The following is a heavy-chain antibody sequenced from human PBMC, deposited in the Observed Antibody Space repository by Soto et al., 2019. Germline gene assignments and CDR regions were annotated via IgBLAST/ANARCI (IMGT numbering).Heavy chain of an antibody. D-gene: IGHD3-22*01. CDR1: GYTFTGYY. CDR3: AREGTYYYGSSGYYYEK. V-gene: IGHV1-2*02. Sequence: ASVKVSCKASGYTFTGYYIHWMRQAPGQGLEWMGWIDPSNGDTNYAQKFQDGVTLTRDTSISTAYMELSRLRSDDTAVYYCAREGTYYYGSSGYYYEKWGQGTLVTVS. CDR2: IDPSNGDT. J-gene: IGHJ4*02.